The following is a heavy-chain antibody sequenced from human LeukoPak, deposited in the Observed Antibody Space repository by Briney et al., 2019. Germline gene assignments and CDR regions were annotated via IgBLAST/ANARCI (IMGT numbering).Heavy chain of an antibody. J-gene: IGHJ6*02. CDR2: IYHSGST. V-gene: IGHV4-30-2*01. CDR1: GGSISSGGYS. Sequence: TLSLTCTVSGGSISSGGYSWSWIRQPPGKGLEWIGYIYHSGSTYYNPSLKSRVTISVDRSKNQFSLKLSSVTAADTAVYYCARDRGDGMDVWGQGTTVTVSS. CDR3: ARDRGDGMDV.